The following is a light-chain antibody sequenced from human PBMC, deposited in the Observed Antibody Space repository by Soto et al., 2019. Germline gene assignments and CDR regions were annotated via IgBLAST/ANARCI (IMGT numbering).Light chain of an antibody. CDR3: QQRFSWPPLT. V-gene: IGKV3-11*01. J-gene: IGKJ4*01. CDR1: QSVSSY. Sequence: EIVLTQSPATLSLSPGEGATLSCRASQSVSSYLSWYQQKPGQAPRLLIYDASNRATGIPARFSGSGSGTDFTLTISSLEPEDFAVYYCQQRFSWPPLTFGGGTKVEIK. CDR2: DAS.